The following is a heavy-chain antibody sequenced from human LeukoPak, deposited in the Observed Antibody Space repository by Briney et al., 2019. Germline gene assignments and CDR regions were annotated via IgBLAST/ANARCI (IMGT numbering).Heavy chain of an antibody. V-gene: IGHV3-23*01. CDR3: AEPEGGYYAIRHA. CDR2: ISGSGGST. D-gene: IGHD2-8*01. J-gene: IGHJ5*02. CDR1: GFTFSSYA. Sequence: TGGSLRLSCAASGFTFSSYAMSWVRQAPGKGLEWVSAISGSGGSTYYADSVKGRFTISRDNSKNTLYLQMNSLRAEDTAVYYCAEPEGGYYAIRHAWGQGTLVTVSS.